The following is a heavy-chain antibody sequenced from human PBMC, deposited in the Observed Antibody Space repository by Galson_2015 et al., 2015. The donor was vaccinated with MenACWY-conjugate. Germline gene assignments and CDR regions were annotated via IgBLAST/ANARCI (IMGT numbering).Heavy chain of an antibody. CDR3: AKGREWELPLDY. V-gene: IGHV3-23*01. Sequence: SLRLSCAASGFTFSSYAMNWVRQAPGKGLEWVSFISGSSGSTYYADSVKGRFTISRDNSKNTLYLQMNSLRAEDTAVYYCAKGREWELPLDYWGQGALVTVSS. CDR2: ISGSSGST. J-gene: IGHJ4*02. D-gene: IGHD1-26*01. CDR1: GFTFSSYA.